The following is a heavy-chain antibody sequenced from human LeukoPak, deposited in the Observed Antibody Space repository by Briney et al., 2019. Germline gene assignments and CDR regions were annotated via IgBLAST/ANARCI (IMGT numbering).Heavy chain of an antibody. CDR1: GGTFSSYA. J-gene: IGHJ5*02. CDR3: ARDQGPRWGSSWTLGNWFDP. CDR2: IIPIFGTA. D-gene: IGHD6-13*01. Sequence: GASVKVSCKASGGTFSSYAISWVRQAPGQGLEWMGGIIPIFGTANYAQKFQGRVTITADKSTSTAYMELSSLRSEDTAVYYCARDQGPRWGSSWTLGNWFDPWGQGTLVTVSS. V-gene: IGHV1-69*06.